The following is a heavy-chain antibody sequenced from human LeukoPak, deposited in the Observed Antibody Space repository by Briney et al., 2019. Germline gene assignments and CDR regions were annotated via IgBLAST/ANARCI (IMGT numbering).Heavy chain of an antibody. CDR2: INNDGSST. CDR3: ASRRTSFAVLYA. Sequence: GGSLRLSCEASGFSFSSTWMDWVRQAPGKGLEWVSRINNDGSSTGYADSVKGRFTISRDNAKNTLSPQMNGLRVEDTAVYYCASRRTSFAVLYAWGHGTSVTVSS. J-gene: IGHJ6*02. V-gene: IGHV3-74*01. CDR1: GFSFSSTW. D-gene: IGHD2-15*01.